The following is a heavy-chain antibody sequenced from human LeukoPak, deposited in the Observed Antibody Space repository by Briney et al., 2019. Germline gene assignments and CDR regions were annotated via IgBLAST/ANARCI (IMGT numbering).Heavy chain of an antibody. CDR3: ARDSNWYGIDY. J-gene: IGHJ4*02. D-gene: IGHD6-13*01. Sequence: PGGSLRLSCAASAFTFSSYGMHWVRQAPGKGLEWVAIIWYDGSNKNYADSVKGRFTISRDNSKNTLYLQMNSLRAEDTAVYYCARDSNWYGIDYWGQGTLVTVSS. CDR2: IWYDGSNK. V-gene: IGHV3-33*01. CDR1: AFTFSSYG.